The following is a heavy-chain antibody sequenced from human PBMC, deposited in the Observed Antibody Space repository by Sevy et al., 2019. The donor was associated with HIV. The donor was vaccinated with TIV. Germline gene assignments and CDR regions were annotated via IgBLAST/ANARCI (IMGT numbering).Heavy chain of an antibody. CDR3: TRAVSLGFSYSEY. CDR1: GFTFGDYG. Sequence: GGSLRLSCIASGFTFGDYGMHWVRQAPGKGLEWVAVIWYDGTDKKYADSVKGRLTISKDNSKNPLYLQMSSLRAEDTAVYYCTRAVSLGFSYSEYWGQGALVTVSS. V-gene: IGHV3-33*01. D-gene: IGHD7-27*01. CDR2: IWYDGTDK. J-gene: IGHJ4*02.